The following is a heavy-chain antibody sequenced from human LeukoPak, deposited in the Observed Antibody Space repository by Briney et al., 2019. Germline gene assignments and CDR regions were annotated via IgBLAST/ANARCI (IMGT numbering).Heavy chain of an antibody. CDR2: ISGSGGST. J-gene: IGHJ4*02. V-gene: IGHV3-23*01. Sequence: PGGSLRLSCAASGFTFSSYAMSWVRQAPGKGLEWVSAISGSGGSTYYADSVKGRFTISRDNSKNTLYLQMNSLRAEDTAVYYCAKDQDYDYFAPPGVRADYWGQGTLVTVSS. CDR3: AKDQDYDYFAPPGVRADY. CDR1: GFTFSSYA. D-gene: IGHD2/OR15-2a*01.